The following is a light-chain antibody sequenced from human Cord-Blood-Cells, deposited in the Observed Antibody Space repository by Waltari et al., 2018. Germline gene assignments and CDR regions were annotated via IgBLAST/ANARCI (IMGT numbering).Light chain of an antibody. V-gene: IGKV1-39*01. J-gene: IGKJ1*01. CDR2: AAS. Sequence: DIQMTQSPSSLSASVGDRVTITCRASQSISSYLNWYQQRPGKAPKLLIYAASSLQSGVPSRFSGSGSGTDFTLTISGLQPVDFATYYCQQSYSTPWTFGQGTKVEIK. CDR1: QSISSY. CDR3: QQSYSTPWT.